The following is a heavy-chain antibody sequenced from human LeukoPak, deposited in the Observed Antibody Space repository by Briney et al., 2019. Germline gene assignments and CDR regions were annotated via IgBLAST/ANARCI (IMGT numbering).Heavy chain of an antibody. D-gene: IGHD2-2*01. Sequence: GGSLRLSCAASGFTFSGSTLHWVRQASGKGLEWVGRIRSEAKSYGTAYAASVKGRFTISRDDLKNTAYLQMNSLNIEDTAVYYCSLPDLAVPAADDPWGQGIVVTVAS. CDR3: SLPDLAVPAADDP. V-gene: IGHV3-73*01. CDR1: GFTFSGST. CDR2: IRSEAKSYGT. J-gene: IGHJ5*02.